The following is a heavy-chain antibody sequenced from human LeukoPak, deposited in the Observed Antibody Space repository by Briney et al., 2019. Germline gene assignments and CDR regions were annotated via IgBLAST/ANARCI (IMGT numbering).Heavy chain of an antibody. D-gene: IGHD3-9*01. J-gene: IGHJ4*02. Sequence: SETLSLTCAVYGGSFSGYYWSCIRQTPGKGLEWIGSIYYSGSTYYNPSLKSRVTISVDTSKNQFSLKLSSVTAADTAVYYCARQATYDILTGYYPGFTMDYWGQGTLVTVSS. CDR1: GGSFSGYY. V-gene: IGHV4-34*01. CDR2: IYYSGST. CDR3: ARQATYDILTGYYPGFTMDY.